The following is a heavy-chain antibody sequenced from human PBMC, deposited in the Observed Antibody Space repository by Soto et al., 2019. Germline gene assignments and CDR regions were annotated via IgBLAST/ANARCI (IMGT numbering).Heavy chain of an antibody. D-gene: IGHD4-17*01. Sequence: GASVKVSCKASGYTFTSYAISWVRQAPGQGLEWMGGIIPIFGTENYAQKFQGRVTINADESTTTAYRELSCLRSEDTAVYYCARDRGDFFGDYWGQETLVTVS. CDR2: IIPIFGTE. V-gene: IGHV1-69*13. CDR1: GYTFTSYA. CDR3: ARDRGDFFGDY. J-gene: IGHJ4*02.